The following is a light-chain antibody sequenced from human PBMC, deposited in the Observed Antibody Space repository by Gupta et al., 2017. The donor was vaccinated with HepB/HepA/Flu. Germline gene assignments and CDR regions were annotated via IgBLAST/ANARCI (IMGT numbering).Light chain of an antibody. Sequence: QSVLTQPPSVSGAPGQRVTISCTGSSSNIGAGSDVPWYQQLPGTAPKLLIYGNSNRPSGVPDRCSGSKSGTSASLAITGLQAEDEADYYCQSYDISLSGVVFGGGTKLTVL. CDR1: SSNIGAGSD. J-gene: IGLJ2*01. CDR3: QSYDISLSGVV. CDR2: GNS. V-gene: IGLV1-40*01.